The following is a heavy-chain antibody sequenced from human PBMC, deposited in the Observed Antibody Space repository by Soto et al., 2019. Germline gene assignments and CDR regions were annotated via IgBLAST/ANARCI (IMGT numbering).Heavy chain of an antibody. CDR3: ARVTPSDCSGGSCYSWWFDP. Sequence: SETLSLTCPVSGDSLRSSYWTWIRKNPGRGLEWIGDIYHTGTTNYNPSLKSRVTISVDTSKNQCSLKLSSVTAADTAVYYCARVTPSDCSGGSCYSWWFDPWGQGTLATGTS. J-gene: IGHJ5*02. CDR1: GDSLRSSY. CDR2: IYHTGTT. D-gene: IGHD2-15*01. V-gene: IGHV4-59*01.